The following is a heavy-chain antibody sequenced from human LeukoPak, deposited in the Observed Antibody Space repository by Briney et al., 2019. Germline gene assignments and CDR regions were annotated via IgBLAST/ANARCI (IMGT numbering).Heavy chain of an antibody. J-gene: IGHJ3*02. CDR3: AKTKDIVLMVYGPAFDI. Sequence: PGGSLRHSCAASGLTVTNAWMSWVRQAPGKGLEWVSAISGSGGSTYYADSVKGRFTISRDNSKNTLYLQMNSLRAEDTAVYYCAKTKDIVLMVYGPAFDIWGQGTMVTVSS. CDR1: GLTVTNAW. D-gene: IGHD2-8*01. V-gene: IGHV3-23*01. CDR2: ISGSGGST.